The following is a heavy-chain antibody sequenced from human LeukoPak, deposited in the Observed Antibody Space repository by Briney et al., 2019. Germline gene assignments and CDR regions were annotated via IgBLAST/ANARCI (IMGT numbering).Heavy chain of an antibody. Sequence: KPSATLSLTCPVSGGSISTFYWSWLRPPPGKGLEGTGYIYYSGSTNYNPSLKSRVTISVDTSKNQFSLRLSSVTAADTAVYYCAREDPQTTVPEGLDVWGQGTTVTVSS. CDR2: IYYSGST. V-gene: IGHV4-59*01. CDR3: AREDPQTTVPEGLDV. J-gene: IGHJ6*02. D-gene: IGHD4-17*01. CDR1: GGSISTFY.